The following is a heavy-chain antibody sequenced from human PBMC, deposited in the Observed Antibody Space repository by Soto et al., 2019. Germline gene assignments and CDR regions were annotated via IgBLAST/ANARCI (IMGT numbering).Heavy chain of an antibody. CDR2: MNPNSGNT. CDR1: GYTFTSYD. J-gene: IGHJ4*02. Sequence: GASVKVSCKASGYTFTSYDINWVRQATGQGLEWMGWMNPNSGNTGYAQKFQGRVTMTRNTSISTAYMELSSLGSEDTAVYYCARVRRGSSRANYFDYWGQGTLVTVSS. D-gene: IGHD6-6*01. CDR3: ARVRRGSSRANYFDY. V-gene: IGHV1-8*01.